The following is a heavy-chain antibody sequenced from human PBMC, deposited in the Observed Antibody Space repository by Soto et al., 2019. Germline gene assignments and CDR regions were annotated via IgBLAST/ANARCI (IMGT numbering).Heavy chain of an antibody. Sequence: GGSLRLSCAASGFNLCTYPMTWVRQAQGKGLEWVSGIGCCSGSGTYYADFVKGRFTISRDNSKNMVFLQMNGLRAEDTAVYYCAKDRQPDGIWTFDSWGQGTPVTVSS. CDR2: IGCCSGSGT. J-gene: IGHJ4*02. D-gene: IGHD3-9*01. CDR1: GFNLCTYP. CDR3: AKDRQPDGIWTFDS. V-gene: IGHV3-23*01.